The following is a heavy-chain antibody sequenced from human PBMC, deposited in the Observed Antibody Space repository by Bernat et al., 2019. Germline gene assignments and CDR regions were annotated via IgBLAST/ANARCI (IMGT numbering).Heavy chain of an antibody. Sequence: EVQLVESGGGLVKPGGSLRLSCAASGFTFSSYSMNWDRQAPGKGLEWVSSISGSSSYIYYADSVKGRFTISRDNGENSLYLQMNSLRAEDTAVYYCARMGGADFDDWGQGTLVTVSS. V-gene: IGHV3-21*06. CDR1: GFTFSSYS. CDR2: ISGSSSYI. CDR3: ARMGGADFDD. D-gene: IGHD3-16*01. J-gene: IGHJ4*02.